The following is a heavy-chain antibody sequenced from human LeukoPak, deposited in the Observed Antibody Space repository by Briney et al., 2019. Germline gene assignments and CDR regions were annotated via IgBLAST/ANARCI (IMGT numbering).Heavy chain of an antibody. J-gene: IGHJ6*03. CDR1: GFTFSSYW. CDR3: ARDGITMVRGVYYYYYYMDV. Sequence: PGGSLRLSCAASGFTFSSYWMSWVRQAPGKGLEWVANIKQDGSEKYYVDSVKGRFTISRDNAKNSLYLQMNSLRAEDTAVYYCARDGITMVRGVYYYYYYMDVWGKGTTVTVSS. CDR2: IKQDGSEK. V-gene: IGHV3-7*01. D-gene: IGHD3-10*01.